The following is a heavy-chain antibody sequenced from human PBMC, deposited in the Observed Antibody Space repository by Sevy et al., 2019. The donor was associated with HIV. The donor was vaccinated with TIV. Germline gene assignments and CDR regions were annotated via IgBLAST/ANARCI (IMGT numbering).Heavy chain of an antibody. D-gene: IGHD2-15*01. J-gene: IGHJ6*02. V-gene: IGHV3-21*01. CDR3: ARDLVTPATTDYFYYGMDV. Sequence: GGSLRLSCAASGFTIRTYNMNWVRLAPGKGLEWVSSIRSSSTYIYYADSVKGRFTISRDNAKNSLYLQMSSLRAEDTAGYYCARDLVTPATTDYFYYGMDVWGQGTTVTVSS. CDR1: GFTIRTYN. CDR2: IRSSSTYI.